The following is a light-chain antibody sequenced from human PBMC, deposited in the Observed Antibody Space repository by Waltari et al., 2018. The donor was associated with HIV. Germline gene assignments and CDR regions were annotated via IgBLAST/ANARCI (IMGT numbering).Light chain of an antibody. CDR1: VVSKKF. V-gene: IGLV3-27*01. CDR2: KDT. Sequence: SVSPGQTAKITYGGHVVSKKFDRYFHQKPGQAPVVLIYKDTERPSGIPERLSDSNSGTSVALTISGAQIEGEADFYCFSATDNYLEIFGG. CDR3: FSATDNYLEI. J-gene: IGLJ2*01.